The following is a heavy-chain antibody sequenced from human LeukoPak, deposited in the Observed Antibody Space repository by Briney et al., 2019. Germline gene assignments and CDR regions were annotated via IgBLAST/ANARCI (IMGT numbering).Heavy chain of an antibody. CDR3: AREVVVVVAATYFDY. V-gene: IGHV4-61*02. J-gene: IGHJ4*02. Sequence: SETLSLTCTVSGGSISSGSYYWSWIRQPAGKGLEWIGRIYTSGSTNYNPSLKSRVTISVDTSKNQFSLKLSSVTAADTAVYYCAREVVVVVAATYFDYWGQGTLVTVSS. D-gene: IGHD2-15*01. CDR1: GGSISSGSYY. CDR2: IYTSGST.